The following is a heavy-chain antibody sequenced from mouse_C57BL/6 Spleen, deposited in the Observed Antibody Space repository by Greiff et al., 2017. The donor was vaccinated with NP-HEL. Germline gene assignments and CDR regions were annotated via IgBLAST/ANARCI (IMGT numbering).Heavy chain of an antibody. Sequence: QVQLQQSGAELVKPGASVKISCKASGYAFSSYWMNWVKQRPGKGLEWIGQIYPGDGDTNYNGKFKGKATLTADKSSSTAYMQLSSLTSEDSAVYFCARNPVADYYGSSHWYFDVWGTGTTVTVSS. D-gene: IGHD1-1*01. J-gene: IGHJ1*03. CDR2: IYPGDGDT. V-gene: IGHV1-80*01. CDR3: ARNPVADYYGSSHWYFDV. CDR1: GYAFSSYW.